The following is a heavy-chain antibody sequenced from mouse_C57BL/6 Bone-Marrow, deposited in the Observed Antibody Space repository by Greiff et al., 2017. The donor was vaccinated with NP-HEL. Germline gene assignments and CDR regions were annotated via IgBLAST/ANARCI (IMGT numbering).Heavy chain of an antibody. V-gene: IGHV5-12*01. CDR2: ISTGGGST. CDR3: ARHRLRAWFAY. J-gene: IGHJ3*01. CDR1: GFTFSDYY. Sequence: EVMLVESGGGLVQPGGSLKLSCAASGFTFSDYYMYWVRQTPEKRLEWVAYISTGGGSTYYPDTVKGRFTISRDKAKNTLYLQMSRLKSEDTAMYYCARHRLRAWFAYWGQGTLVTVSA. D-gene: IGHD3-2*02.